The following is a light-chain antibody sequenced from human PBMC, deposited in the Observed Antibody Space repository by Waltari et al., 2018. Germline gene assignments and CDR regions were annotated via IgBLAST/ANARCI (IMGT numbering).Light chain of an antibody. CDR2: CAS. Sequence: EIVLTQSPGTLSLSPGERATLSCRASQSVSSSYLAWYQQKPGQAPRLLIYCASSRATGIPDRFSGSGSGTDFTLNISRLEPEDFAVYYCQQYGSSSWTFGQGTKVEIK. CDR3: QQYGSSSWT. J-gene: IGKJ1*01. V-gene: IGKV3-20*01. CDR1: QSVSSSY.